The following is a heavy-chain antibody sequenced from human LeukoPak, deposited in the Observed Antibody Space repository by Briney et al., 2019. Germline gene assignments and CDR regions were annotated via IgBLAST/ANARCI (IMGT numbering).Heavy chain of an antibody. CDR1: GFPFSTYS. D-gene: IGHD4-17*01. CDR3: AKDVYGDYGGLDY. CDR2: IRGSDGST. J-gene: IGHJ4*02. Sequence: GGSLRLSCAASGFPFSTYSMSWVRQAPGKGLEWVSSIRGSDGSTYYADSVKGWFAISRDNSKNTLYLQMNSLGAEDTAVYYCAKDVYGDYGGLDYWGQGTLVTVSS. V-gene: IGHV3-23*01.